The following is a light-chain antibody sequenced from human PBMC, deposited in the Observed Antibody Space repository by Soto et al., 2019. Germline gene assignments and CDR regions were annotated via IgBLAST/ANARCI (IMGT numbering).Light chain of an antibody. V-gene: IGKV3-15*01. CDR1: QSVSSN. CDR3: QHFNNWPLT. CDR2: GAS. J-gene: IGKJ4*01. Sequence: EIVMTQSPATLSVSPGERATLSCRVSQSVSSNLAWYQHKPGQAPRLLIYGASTRATGIPARFSGSGSGTEFTLIINSLQSEDFAVYYCQHFNNWPLTFGGGTKVEIK.